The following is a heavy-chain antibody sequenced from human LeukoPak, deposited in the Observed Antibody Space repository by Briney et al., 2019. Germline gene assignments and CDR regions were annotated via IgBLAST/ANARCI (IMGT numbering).Heavy chain of an antibody. CDR2: IYTSGST. CDR1: GSSVGSDEYY. D-gene: IGHD3-22*01. V-gene: IGHV4-61*02. Sequence: PSQTLSLTCSVSGSSVGSDEYYWSWIRQPAGKGLEWIGRIYTSGSTNYNPSLKSRVTMSVDTSKNQFSLKLSSVTAADTAVYYCARDWANYYDSSGYYYFDYWGQGTLVTVSS. J-gene: IGHJ4*02. CDR3: ARDWANYYDSSGYYYFDY.